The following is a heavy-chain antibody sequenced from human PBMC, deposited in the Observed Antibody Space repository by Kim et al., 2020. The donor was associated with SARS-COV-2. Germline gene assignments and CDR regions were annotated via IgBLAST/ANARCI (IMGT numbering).Heavy chain of an antibody. CDR1: GGTFSSYA. CDR3: ARGRSGDGDYVYYYYYMDV. CDR2: IIPIFGTA. J-gene: IGHJ6*03. V-gene: IGHV1-69*13. Sequence: SVKVSCKASGGTFSSYAISWVRQAPGQGLEWMGGIIPIFGTANYAQKFQGRVTITADESTSTAYMELSSLRSEDTAVYYCARGRSGDGDYVYYYYYMDVWGKRTTVTVSS. D-gene: IGHD4-17*01.